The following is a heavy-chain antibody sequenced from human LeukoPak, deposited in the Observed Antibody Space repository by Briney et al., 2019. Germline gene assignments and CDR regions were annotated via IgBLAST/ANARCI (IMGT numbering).Heavy chain of an antibody. D-gene: IGHD3-22*01. V-gene: IGHV1-69*05. J-gene: IGHJ3*02. CDR1: GGTFSSYA. CDR2: IIPIFGTA. Sequence: SVKVSCKASGGTFSSYAISWVRQAPGQGLEWMGGIIPIFGTANYAQKFQGRVTITTDESTSTAYMELSSLRSEDTAVYYRARIADFVPVNRVYYDSSGYYLAFDIWGQGTMVTVSS. CDR3: ARIADFVPVNRVYYDSSGYYLAFDI.